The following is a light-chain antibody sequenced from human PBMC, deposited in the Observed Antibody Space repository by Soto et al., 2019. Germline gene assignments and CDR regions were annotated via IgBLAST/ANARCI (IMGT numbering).Light chain of an antibody. CDR3: QQSDSTPYT. Sequence: DIQMTQSPSSLSASVGDRVTITCRASQTISTYLNWYQQKPGKAPRLLIYDASSLLSGVPSRFSGSGSGTDFTLTIASLQPKDFSTYYCQQSDSTPYTFGQGTKVEIK. CDR2: DAS. CDR1: QTISTY. V-gene: IGKV1-39*01. J-gene: IGKJ2*01.